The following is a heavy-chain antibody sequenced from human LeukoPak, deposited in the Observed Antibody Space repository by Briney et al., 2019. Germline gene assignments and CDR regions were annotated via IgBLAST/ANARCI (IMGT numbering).Heavy chain of an antibody. CDR2: ISAYNGNT. CDR3: ARVYSGSYFLYFDY. J-gene: IGHJ4*02. CDR1: GYTFTSYS. D-gene: IGHD3-10*01. Sequence: ASVKVSCKASGYTFTSYSISWVRQAPGQGLEWMGWISAYNGNTNYAQKFQGRVTMTRDTSISTAYMELSRLRSDDTAVYYCARVYSGSYFLYFDYWGQGTPVTVSS. V-gene: IGHV1-18*01.